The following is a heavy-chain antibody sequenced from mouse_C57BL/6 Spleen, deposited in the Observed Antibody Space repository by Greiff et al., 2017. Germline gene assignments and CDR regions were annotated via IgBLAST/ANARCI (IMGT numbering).Heavy chain of an antibody. CDR3: ARGDYDYSWFAY. V-gene: IGHV1-72*01. CDR1: GYTFTSYW. CDR2: IDPNSGGT. J-gene: IGHJ3*01. Sequence: VKLQQPGAELVKPGASVKMSCKASGYTFTSYWITWVKQRPGQGLEWIGRIDPNSGGTKYNEKFKSKATLTVDKPSSTAYMQLSSLTSEDSAVYYCARGDYDYSWFAYWGQGTLVTVSA. D-gene: IGHD2-4*01.